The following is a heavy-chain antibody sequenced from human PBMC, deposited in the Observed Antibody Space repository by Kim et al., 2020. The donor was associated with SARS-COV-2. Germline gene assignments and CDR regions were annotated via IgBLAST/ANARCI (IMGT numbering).Heavy chain of an antibody. CDR3: TTDLSSWTYKHDY. J-gene: IGHJ4*02. D-gene: IGHD6-13*01. CDR2: IKSKTDGGTT. V-gene: IGHV3-15*01. CDR1: GFTFSNAW. Sequence: GGSLRLSCAASGFTFSNAWMSWVRQAPGKGLEWVGRIKSKTDGGTTDYAAPVKGRFTISRDDSKNTLYLQMNSLKTEDTAVYYCTTDLSSWTYKHDYWGQGTLVTVSS.